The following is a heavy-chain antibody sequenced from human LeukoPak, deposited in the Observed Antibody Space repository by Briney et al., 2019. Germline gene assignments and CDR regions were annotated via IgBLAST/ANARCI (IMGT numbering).Heavy chain of an antibody. Sequence: GGSLRLSCAASGLTVSSNYMSCVRQAPGKGLEWVSVIYSGGSTYYADSVKGRFTISRDNSKNMLYLQMNSQRAEDTAVYYCARAVTTPPGWGQGTLVTVSS. CDR1: GLTVSSNY. J-gene: IGHJ4*02. V-gene: IGHV3-53*01. CDR3: ARAVTTPPG. CDR2: IYSGGST. D-gene: IGHD4-17*01.